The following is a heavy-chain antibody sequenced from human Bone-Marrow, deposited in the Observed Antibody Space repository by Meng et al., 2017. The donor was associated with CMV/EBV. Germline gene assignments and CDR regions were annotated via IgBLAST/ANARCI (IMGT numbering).Heavy chain of an antibody. V-gene: IGHV1-2*02. Sequence: ASVKVSCQASGYTFTGYYMHWVRQAPGQGLEWMGWINPNSGGTNYAQKFQCRVTMTRHTSISTAYMELSRLKSDDTAVYYYAGDSYDFGRGYYPQYGMDVWGQGPTVTVSS. CDR3: AGDSYDFGRGYYPQYGMDV. J-gene: IGHJ6*02. CDR1: GYTFTGYY. CDR2: INPNSGGT. D-gene: IGHD3-3*01.